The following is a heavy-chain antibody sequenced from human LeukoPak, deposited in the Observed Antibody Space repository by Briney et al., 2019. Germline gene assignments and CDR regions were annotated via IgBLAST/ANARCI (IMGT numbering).Heavy chain of an antibody. J-gene: IGHJ4*02. CDR1: GGSISSSNYY. D-gene: IGHD5-24*01. CDR2: ISYSGNT. Sequence: SETLSLTCTVSGGSISSSNYYWVWIRQTPGKGLEWIGSISYSGNTYYNPSLQSRVTISLDTSKNQFSLKVNSVTAADTAVYLCAGGSRDGYNSFDYWGQGTLVTVSS. CDR3: AGGSRDGYNSFDY. V-gene: IGHV4-39*07.